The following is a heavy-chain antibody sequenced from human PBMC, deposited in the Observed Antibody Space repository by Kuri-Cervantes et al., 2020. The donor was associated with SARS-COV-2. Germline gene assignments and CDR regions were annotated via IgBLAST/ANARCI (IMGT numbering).Heavy chain of an antibody. D-gene: IGHD5-12*01. CDR1: GFTFGDYA. CDR3: ARKGYSGYVY. Sequence: GESLKISCTASGFTFGDYAMSWVRQAPGKGLEWVSVIYSGGSTYYADSVKGRFTISRDNSKNTLYLQMNSLRAEDTAVYYCARKGYSGYVYWGQGTLVTVSS. J-gene: IGHJ4*02. V-gene: IGHV3-53*01. CDR2: IYSGGST.